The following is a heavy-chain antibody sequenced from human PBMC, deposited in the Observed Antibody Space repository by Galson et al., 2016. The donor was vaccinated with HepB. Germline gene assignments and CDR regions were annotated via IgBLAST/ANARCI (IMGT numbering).Heavy chain of an antibody. CDR3: ARELWNYNSFYM. CDR1: GFTFSSYT. J-gene: IGHJ3*02. CDR2: IWYDGSNK. Sequence: SLRLSCAASGFTFSSYTMHWVRQAPGKGLDWVAGIWYDGSNKYYGDSVKGRFTISRDNSKNTLYLQMNSLRAEDTAVYYCARELWNYNSFYMWGQGTMVTVSS. V-gene: IGHV3-33*01. D-gene: IGHD1-7*01.